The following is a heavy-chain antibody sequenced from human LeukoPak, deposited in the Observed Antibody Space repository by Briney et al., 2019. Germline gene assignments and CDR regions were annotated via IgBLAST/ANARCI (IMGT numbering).Heavy chain of an antibody. V-gene: IGHV3-30*02. Sequence: GGSLRLSCAASGFTFSSYGMHWVRQAPGKGLEWVAFIRYDGSNKYYADSVKGRFTISRDNSKNTLYLQMNSLRPEDTAVYYCAKLERDSGSNNKYMDVWGKGTTVTVSS. J-gene: IGHJ6*03. CDR2: IRYDGSNK. CDR3: AKLERDSGSNNKYMDV. CDR1: GFTFSSYG. D-gene: IGHD1-26*01.